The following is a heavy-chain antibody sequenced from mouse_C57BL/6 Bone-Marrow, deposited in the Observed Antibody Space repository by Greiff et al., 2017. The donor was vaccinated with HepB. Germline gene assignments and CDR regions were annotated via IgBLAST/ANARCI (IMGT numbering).Heavy chain of an antibody. CDR1: GFTFSDYY. J-gene: IGHJ1*03. V-gene: IGHV5-12*01. CDR3: ATPYYGSSYYGYFDV. D-gene: IGHD1-1*01. Sequence: EVKLVESGGGLVQPGGSLKLSCAASGFTFSDYYMYWVRQTPEKRLEWVAYISNGGGSTYYPDTVKGRFTISRDNAKNTLYLQMSRLKSEDTAMYYCATPYYGSSYYGYFDVWGTGTTVTVSS. CDR2: ISNGGGST.